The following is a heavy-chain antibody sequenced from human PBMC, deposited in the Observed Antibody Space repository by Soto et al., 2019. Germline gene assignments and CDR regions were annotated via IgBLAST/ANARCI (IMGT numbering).Heavy chain of an antibody. V-gene: IGHV3-13*01. CDR2: MGTAGDT. Sequence: GGSLRLSCGASGFTISSYDMHWVRQATGKGLEWVSGMGTAGDTYYAGSVKGRFTISRENAKNSLYLQMDSLRAGDTAVYFCARGISGLLNWFDPWGQGTLVTVSS. D-gene: IGHD3-3*02. J-gene: IGHJ5*02. CDR3: ARGISGLLNWFDP. CDR1: GFTISSYD.